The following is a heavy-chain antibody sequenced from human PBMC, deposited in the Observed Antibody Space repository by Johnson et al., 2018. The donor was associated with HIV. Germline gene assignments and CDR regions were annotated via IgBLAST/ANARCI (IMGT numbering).Heavy chain of an antibody. CDR1: GFAFSSYP. CDR2: ISGGGGNT. Sequence: VQLVESGGVVIQPGGSLRLSCAASGFAFSSYPMSWVRQAPGKGLDWVSAISGGGGNTYYADSVKGRFTISRDNSKSTLYLQMNSLRAEDTAVYYCAKDITMIRAGAFDIWGQGTMVTVSS. CDR3: AKDITMIRAGAFDI. V-gene: IGHV3-23*04. D-gene: IGHD3-22*01. J-gene: IGHJ3*02.